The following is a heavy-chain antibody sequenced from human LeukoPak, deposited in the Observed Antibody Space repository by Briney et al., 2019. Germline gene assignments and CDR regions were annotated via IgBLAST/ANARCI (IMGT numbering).Heavy chain of an antibody. Sequence: SETLSLTCAVYGGSFSGYYWNWIRQPPGKGLEWIGEINHSGRTNHNPSLKSRVTMSVDMSKKQFFLKLSSVTAADTAVYDCARRAYFYASGSLNWCDPWGRGTLVTVSS. J-gene: IGHJ5*02. CDR3: ARRAYFYASGSLNWCDP. CDR2: INHSGRT. V-gene: IGHV4-34*01. D-gene: IGHD3-10*01. CDR1: GGSFSGYY.